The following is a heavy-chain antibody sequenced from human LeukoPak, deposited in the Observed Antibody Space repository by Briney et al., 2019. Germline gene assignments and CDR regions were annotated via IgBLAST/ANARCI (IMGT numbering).Heavy chain of an antibody. CDR1: GFTFSSYG. J-gene: IGHJ3*02. Sequence: GGSLTLSCAASGFTFSSYGMSWVRHAPGKGLEWVSAISGSGCSTYYADSVKGRFTISRDNSKNTLYLQMNSLRGEDTAVYYCAKDRADAFDIWGQGTMVTASS. CDR2: ISGSGCST. CDR3: AKDRADAFDI. V-gene: IGHV3-23*01.